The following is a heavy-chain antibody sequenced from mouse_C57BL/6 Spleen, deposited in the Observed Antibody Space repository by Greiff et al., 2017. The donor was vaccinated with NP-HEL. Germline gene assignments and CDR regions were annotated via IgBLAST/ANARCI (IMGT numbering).Heavy chain of an antibody. CDR1: GFTFSDYG. D-gene: IGHD2-4*01. CDR3: ARRDYDWYFDV. CDR2: ISSGSSTI. J-gene: IGHJ1*03. V-gene: IGHV5-17*01. Sequence: EVKLVESGGGLVKPGGSLKLSCAASGFTFSDYGMHWVRQAPEKGLEWVAYISSGSSTIYYADTVKGRFTISRDNAKNTLFLQRTSLRSEDTAMYYCARRDYDWYFDVWGTGTTVTVSS.